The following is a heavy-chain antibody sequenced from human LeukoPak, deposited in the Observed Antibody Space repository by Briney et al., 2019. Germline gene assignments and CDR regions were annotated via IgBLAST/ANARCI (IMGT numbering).Heavy chain of an antibody. CDR1: GFTFSDYY. V-gene: IGHV3-11*01. J-gene: IGHJ4*02. CDR3: ARDRVASSGWSGGSIDY. Sequence: PGGSLRLSCAASGFTFSDYYMSWIRQAPGKGLAWVSYISSSGSTIYYADSVKGRFTISRDNAKNSLYLQMNSLRAEDTAVYYCARDRVASSGWSGGSIDYWGQGTLVTVSS. D-gene: IGHD6-19*01. CDR2: ISSSGSTI.